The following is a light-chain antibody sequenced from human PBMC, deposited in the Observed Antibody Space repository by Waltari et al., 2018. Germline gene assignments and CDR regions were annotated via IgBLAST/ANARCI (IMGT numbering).Light chain of an antibody. CDR1: ASIFYPSNSKNL. Sequence: DIVMPQSPDSLAVSLGERPTLTCKSNASIFYPSNSKNLLGWFQHKPGQPPKILIYLASTRQSEVPARFSGSGSGTEFTLTISSVQAEDVAIYYCQQYYSNPRTFGQGTRLEIK. V-gene: IGKV4-1*01. J-gene: IGKJ2*01. CDR2: LAS. CDR3: QQYYSNPRT.